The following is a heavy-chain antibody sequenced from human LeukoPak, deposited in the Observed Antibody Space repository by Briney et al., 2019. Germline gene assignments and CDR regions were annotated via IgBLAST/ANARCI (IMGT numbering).Heavy chain of an antibody. CDR1: GFTFSSYT. V-gene: IGHV3-23*01. CDR2: ITTGDGNT. J-gene: IGHJ6*02. Sequence: PGGSLRLSCTASGFTFSSYTMTWVRQAPGKGLKWVSTITTGDGNTYYADSVKGRFTISRDNSKSTLYLQMNSLRAEDTAIYYCAKPLKYYYDSSGYPERHGMDVWGQGTTVTVSS. CDR3: AKPLKYYYDSSGYPERHGMDV. D-gene: IGHD3-22*01.